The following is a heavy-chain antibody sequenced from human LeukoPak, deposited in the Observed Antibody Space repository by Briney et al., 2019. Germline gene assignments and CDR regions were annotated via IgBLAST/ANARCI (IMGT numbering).Heavy chain of an antibody. Sequence: PSETLSLTCAVSGYSISSGYYWAWIRQPPGKGLEWIGSMYHSGSTYYNQSLKSRVTISVDTSKNQCSLKLSSVTAADTAVYYCARGGGNGGGWVGHFYYMDVWGKGTTVIVSS. V-gene: IGHV4-38-2*01. CDR2: MYHSGST. CDR3: ARGGGNGGGWVGHFYYMDV. D-gene: IGHD4-23*01. CDR1: GYSISSGYY. J-gene: IGHJ6*03.